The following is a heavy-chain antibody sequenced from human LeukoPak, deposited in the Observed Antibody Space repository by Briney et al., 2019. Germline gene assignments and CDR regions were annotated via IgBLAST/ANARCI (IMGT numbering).Heavy chain of an antibody. Sequence: GGSLRLSCAASGFTFSSYAMSWVRQAPGKGLEWVSAISGSGGSTYYADSVKGRFTISRDNSKNTLYLQMNSLRAEDTAVYYCARHLKRSGFLTGYSLDAFDIWGQGTMVTVSS. V-gene: IGHV3-23*01. D-gene: IGHD3-9*01. CDR3: ARHLKRSGFLTGYSLDAFDI. J-gene: IGHJ3*02. CDR2: ISGSGGST. CDR1: GFTFSSYA.